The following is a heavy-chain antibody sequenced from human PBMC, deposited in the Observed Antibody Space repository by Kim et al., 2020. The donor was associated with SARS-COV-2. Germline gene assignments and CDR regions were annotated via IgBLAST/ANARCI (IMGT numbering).Heavy chain of an antibody. CDR1: GYTFTSYY. Sequence: ASVKVSCQASGYTFTSYYMHWVRQAPGQRLEWMGVINPSGGPTTYAQKFQGRVSMTSDTSTNTLYMELRSLRSEDTAVYYCARDASLVPFDYWGQGTLVSVSS. V-gene: IGHV1-46*01. D-gene: IGHD3-10*01. J-gene: IGHJ4*02. CDR3: ARDASLVPFDY. CDR2: INPSGGPT.